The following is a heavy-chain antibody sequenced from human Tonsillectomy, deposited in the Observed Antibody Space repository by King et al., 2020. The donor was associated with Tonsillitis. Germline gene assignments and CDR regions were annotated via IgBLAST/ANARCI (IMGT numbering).Heavy chain of an antibody. D-gene: IGHD2-15*01. Sequence: VQLQESGPGLVKPSQTLSLTCNVSGGSIRGGAYYWSWIRQHPGKGLEWIGYIYNSENTYYNTTLKSRLTISQDKSKNQFSLKLSSVTAAETAMYYCGRYEGGVFDSWGQGTLVTVSS. J-gene: IGHJ5*01. V-gene: IGHV4-31*03. CDR2: IYNSENT. CDR1: GGSIRGGAYY. CDR3: GRYEGGVFDS.